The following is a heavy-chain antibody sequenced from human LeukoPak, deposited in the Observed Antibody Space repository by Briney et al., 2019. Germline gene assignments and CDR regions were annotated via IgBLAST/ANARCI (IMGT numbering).Heavy chain of an antibody. CDR1: GFTVSGNY. Sequence: GGSLRLSCAASGFTVSGNYMSWVRQAPGKGLEWVSIIYTGGTTHYADSLNDRFTISRDDSINTLYLQMNSLRAEDTAVYYCARDSSSYYFDYWGQGTLVTVSS. CDR2: IYTGGTT. V-gene: IGHV3-66*01. J-gene: IGHJ4*02. D-gene: IGHD6-6*01. CDR3: ARDSSSYYFDY.